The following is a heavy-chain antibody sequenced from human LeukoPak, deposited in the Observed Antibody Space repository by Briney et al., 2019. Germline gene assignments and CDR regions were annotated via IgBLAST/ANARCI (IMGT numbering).Heavy chain of an antibody. V-gene: IGHV4-4*07. CDR1: GGYISSYY. Sequence: PSETLSLTCTVSGGYISSYYWRWIRQPAGKGPEWIGRVYNSGSTNYNPSLKSRVTMSVDTSKNQFSLKLSSVTAADTAVYYCARNRETDYDFWSGSYKNWFDPWGQGTLVTVSS. CDR3: ARNRETDYDFWSGSYKNWFDP. J-gene: IGHJ5*02. CDR2: VYNSGST. D-gene: IGHD3-3*01.